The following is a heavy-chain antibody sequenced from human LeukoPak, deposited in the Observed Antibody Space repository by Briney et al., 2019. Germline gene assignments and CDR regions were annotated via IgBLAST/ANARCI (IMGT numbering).Heavy chain of an antibody. V-gene: IGHV3-13*01. CDR1: GFTFSSYD. CDR3: ARGSFGEAVLH. J-gene: IGHJ4*02. CDR2: IGTAGDT. D-gene: IGHD3-10*01. Sequence: AGGSLRLSCAASGFTFSSYDMHWVRQATGKGLEWVSTIGTAGDTYYPGSVKGRFTISRENAKNSLYLQMNSPRAGDTAVYYCARGSFGEAVLHWGQGTLVTVSS.